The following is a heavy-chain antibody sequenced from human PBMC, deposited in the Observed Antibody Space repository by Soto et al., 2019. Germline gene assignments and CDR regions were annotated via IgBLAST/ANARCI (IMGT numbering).Heavy chain of an antibody. CDR1: GYTFTSYG. V-gene: IGHV1-18*01. D-gene: IGHD3-3*01. CDR2: ISAYNGNT. CDR3: ARGYDFWSGHHSDFDY. Sequence: GASVKVSCKASGYTFTSYGISWGRQAPGQGLEWMGWISAYNGNTNYAQKLQGRVTMTTDTSTSTAYMELRSLRSDDTAVYYCARGYDFWSGHHSDFDYWGQGTLVTVSS. J-gene: IGHJ4*02.